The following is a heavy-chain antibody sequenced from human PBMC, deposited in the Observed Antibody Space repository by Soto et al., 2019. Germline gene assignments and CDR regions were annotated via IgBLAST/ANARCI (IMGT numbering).Heavy chain of an antibody. D-gene: IGHD3-3*01. J-gene: IGHJ6*01. V-gene: IGHV3-30*18. CDR3: AKDISGKLRFVEWYPPQGMAV. Sequence: GAERVSCVASEFKVDAVAMNWFRRVRGKGLECGVVTSYDRSNEFYVQPVKGRFTIYRDNDKNTLYLQMNSLRTGDTGVYYCAKDISGKLRFVEWYPPQGMAVWGQGT. CDR1: EFKVDAVA. CDR2: TSYDRSNE.